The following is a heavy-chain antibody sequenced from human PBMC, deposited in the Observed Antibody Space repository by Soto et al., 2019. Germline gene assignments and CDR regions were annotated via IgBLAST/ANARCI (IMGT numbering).Heavy chain of an antibody. CDR3: ARVRTYYYDSSGPDRFDY. CDR2: INPNSGGT. V-gene: IGHV1-2*02. J-gene: IGHJ4*02. CDR1: GYTFTGYY. D-gene: IGHD3-22*01. Sequence: ASVKVSCKASGYTFTGYYMHWVRQAPGQGLEWMGWINPNSGGTNYAQKFQGRVTMTRDTSISTAYMELSRLRSDDTAVYYCARVRTYYYDSSGPDRFDYWGQGTLVTVSS.